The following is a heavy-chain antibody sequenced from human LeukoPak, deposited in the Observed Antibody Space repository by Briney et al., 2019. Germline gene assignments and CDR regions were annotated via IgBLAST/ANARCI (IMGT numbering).Heavy chain of an antibody. Sequence: GRSLRLSCEASGFXFSSYAMHWVRQAPGKGLEWVAVISYDGSNKYYADSVKGRFTISRDNSKNTLYLQMNSLRAEDTAVYYCARDASMVRGVATHYSDYWAREPWSPSPQ. CDR3: ARDASMVRGVATHYSDY. J-gene: IGHJ4*02. CDR2: ISYDGSNK. D-gene: IGHD3-10*01. V-gene: IGHV3-30-3*01. CDR1: GFXFSSYA.